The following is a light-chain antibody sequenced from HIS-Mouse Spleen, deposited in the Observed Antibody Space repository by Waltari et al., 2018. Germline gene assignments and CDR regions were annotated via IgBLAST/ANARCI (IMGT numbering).Light chain of an antibody. CDR3: SSYTSSSFNVV. CDR2: DVS. V-gene: IGLV2-14*03. Sequence: QSITISCTGTSSDVGGYNYVSWYQQHPGKSPKLMIYDVSNRPSGVSNRFSVSKSGNTASLTFSGLQAEDEADYYCSSYTSSSFNVVFGGGTKLTVL. CDR1: SSDVGGYNY. J-gene: IGLJ2*01.